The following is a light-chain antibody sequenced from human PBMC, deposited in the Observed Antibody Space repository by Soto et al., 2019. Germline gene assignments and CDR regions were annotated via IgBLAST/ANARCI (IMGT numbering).Light chain of an antibody. Sequence: EIVLTQSPATLSLSPGERATLSCRASQSINGYLAWYQHKPGQAPRLLIDDASNRATGIPARFSGSGSGTDFTLTISSLEPEDFAVYYCQQRSNWLITFGQGTRLEIK. J-gene: IGKJ5*01. V-gene: IGKV3-11*01. CDR1: QSINGY. CDR3: QQRSNWLIT. CDR2: DAS.